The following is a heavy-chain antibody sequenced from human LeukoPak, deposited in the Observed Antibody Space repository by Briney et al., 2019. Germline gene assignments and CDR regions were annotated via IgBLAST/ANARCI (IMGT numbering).Heavy chain of an antibody. CDR1: GFTFSTYW. D-gene: IGHD2-15*01. Sequence: PGGSLRLSCAASGFTFSTYWMHWVRQAPGKGLVWVSRINSDGGTTTYADSVKGRFTISRDNAKNTLYLQMNSLRAEDTAVYYCARDPRNVGLAPWGQGTLVTVSS. CDR2: INSDGGTT. CDR3: ARDPRNVGLAP. V-gene: IGHV3-74*01. J-gene: IGHJ5*02.